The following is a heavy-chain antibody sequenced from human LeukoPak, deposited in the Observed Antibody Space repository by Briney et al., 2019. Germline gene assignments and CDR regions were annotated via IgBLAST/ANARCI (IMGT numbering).Heavy chain of an antibody. Sequence: PSETLSLTCTVSGDSISSSPYYWSWIRQHSGKGLEWIGYTCCGGSNTYNPSLTSRVTISVDTSKNPISLKMRSVTAADKAVFYWGREKGRLIDHWGQGTLVTVSS. CDR1: GDSISSSPYY. CDR3: GREKGRLIDH. CDR2: TCCGGSN. J-gene: IGHJ4*02. V-gene: IGHV4-31*03.